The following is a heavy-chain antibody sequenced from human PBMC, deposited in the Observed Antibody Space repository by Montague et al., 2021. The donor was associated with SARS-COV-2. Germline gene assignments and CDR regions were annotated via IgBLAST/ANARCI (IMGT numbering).Heavy chain of an antibody. Sequence: TLSLTCAVFGGSISSGGYYWSWIRQHPGKGLEWIGYIYYSGSTYYNPSLKSRVTISVDTSKNQFSLKLSSVTAADTAVYYCARAGITIFGVVTHYDYWGQGTLVTVSS. CDR3: ARAGITIFGVVTHYDY. V-gene: IGHV4-31*11. CDR2: IYYSGST. D-gene: IGHD3-3*01. CDR1: GGSISSGGYY. J-gene: IGHJ4*02.